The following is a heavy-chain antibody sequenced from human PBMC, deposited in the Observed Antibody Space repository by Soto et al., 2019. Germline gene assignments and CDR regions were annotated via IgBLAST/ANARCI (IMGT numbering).Heavy chain of an antibody. V-gene: IGHV3-23*01. Sequence: GGSLRLSCAASGFIFSSYGISWVRQAPGKGPEWVSGISGSASSTNYADSVKGRFTISRDNSKNMVYLQMNSLRDEDTAVYYCAKDKMYNWNYFFEYWGQGTLVTVSS. D-gene: IGHD1-7*01. CDR3: AKDKMYNWNYFFEY. J-gene: IGHJ4*02. CDR2: ISGSASST. CDR1: GFIFSSYG.